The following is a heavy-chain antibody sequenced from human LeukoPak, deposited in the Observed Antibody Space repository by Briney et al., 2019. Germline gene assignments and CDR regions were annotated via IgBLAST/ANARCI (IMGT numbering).Heavy chain of an antibody. CDR2: IDHRVDT. Sequence: PSETLSLTCAVYGGSFSRYYWSWIRQSPGKGLEWIAEIDHRVDTNYNPSVKSRVTISVDTSKNQFSLKVRSLSAADTALYYCARGATISETGYFDFWGQGTLVTVSP. V-gene: IGHV4-34*01. CDR1: GGSFSRYY. J-gene: IGHJ4*03. CDR3: ARGATISETGYFDF. D-gene: IGHD5-24*01.